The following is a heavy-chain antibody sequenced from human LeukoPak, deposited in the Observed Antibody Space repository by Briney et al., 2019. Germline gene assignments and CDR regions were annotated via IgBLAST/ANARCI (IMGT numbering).Heavy chain of an antibody. V-gene: IGHV5-51*01. CDR3: ARQSVQGNWFDP. J-gene: IGHJ5*02. Sequence: KNGESLKISCKGSGYNFPAYWIAWVRQMPGKGLEWMGIIYPADSDTRYSPSFQGQVTISVDKSISTAYLQWSSLKASDTAMYYCARQSVQGNWFDPWGQGTLVTVSS. D-gene: IGHD3-10*01. CDR2: IYPADSDT. CDR1: GYNFPAYW.